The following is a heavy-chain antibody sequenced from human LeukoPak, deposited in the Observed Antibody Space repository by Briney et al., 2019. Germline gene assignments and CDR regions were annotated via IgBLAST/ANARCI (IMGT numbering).Heavy chain of an antibody. V-gene: IGHV4-59*12. J-gene: IGHJ5*02. Sequence: SETLSLTCTVSGDSINNFYWSWIRQPPGKGLEWIGYIYHSGSTYYNPSLKSRVTISVDRSKNQFSLKLSSVTAADTAVYYCARTGIAAAGAFDPWGQGTLVTVSS. CDR1: GDSINNFY. CDR2: IYHSGST. D-gene: IGHD6-13*01. CDR3: ARTGIAAAGAFDP.